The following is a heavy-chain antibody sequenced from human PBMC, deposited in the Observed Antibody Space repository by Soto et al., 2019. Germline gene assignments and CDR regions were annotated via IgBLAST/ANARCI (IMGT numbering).Heavy chain of an antibody. Sequence: SVKVSCKASGGTFNSYAISWVRQAPGQGLEWMGGIIPIFGTANYAQKFQGRVTITADESTSTAYMELSSLRSEDTAVYYCARDESDYYDSSGYYYVWFAPWGQGTLVTVSS. D-gene: IGHD3-22*01. J-gene: IGHJ5*02. CDR1: GGTFNSYA. CDR3: ARDESDYYDSSGYYYVWFAP. V-gene: IGHV1-69*13. CDR2: IIPIFGTA.